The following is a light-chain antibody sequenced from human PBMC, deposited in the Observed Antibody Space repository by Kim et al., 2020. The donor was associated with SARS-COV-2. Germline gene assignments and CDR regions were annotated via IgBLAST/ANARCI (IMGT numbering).Light chain of an antibody. CDR3: ATWDGSLSGPV. CDR1: SSNIGSNF. CDR2: RDN. V-gene: IGLV1-47*01. J-gene: IGLJ7*01. Sequence: QSVLAQPPSASGTPGQRVTISCSGSSSNIGSNFVYWYQQFSGTAPKLLIFRDNQRPSGVPDRFSGSKSGTSASLAISGLRSEDEADYYCATWDGSLSGPVFGGGTQLTV.